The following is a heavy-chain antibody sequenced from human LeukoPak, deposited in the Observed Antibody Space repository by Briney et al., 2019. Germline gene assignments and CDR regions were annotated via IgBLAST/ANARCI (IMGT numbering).Heavy chain of an antibody. V-gene: IGHV4-59*08. D-gene: IGHD3-10*02. CDR2: IHYSGST. J-gene: IGHJ6*02. CDR3: ARCSHPDDYGMDV. CDR1: SGSLSNYY. Sequence: PSETLSLTCTVSSGSLSNYYWSWIRQPPGKGLEWIGNIHYSGSTNYNPSLKSRVTISVDTSKKQFSLKLSSVTAADTAVYYCARCSHPDDYGMDVWGQGTTVTVSS.